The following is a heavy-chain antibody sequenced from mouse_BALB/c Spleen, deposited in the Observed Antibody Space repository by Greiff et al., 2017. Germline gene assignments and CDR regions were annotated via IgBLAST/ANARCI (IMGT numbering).Heavy chain of an antibody. D-gene: IGHD2-1*01. CDR2: INPSNGRT. V-gene: IGHV1S81*02. CDR1: GYTFTSYW. CDR3: AGGDGNYVWCAY. J-gene: IGHJ3*01. Sequence: QVQLQQPGAELVKPGASVKLSCKASGYTFTSYWMHWVKQRPGQGLEWIGEINPSNGRTNYNEKFKSKATLTVDKSSSTAYMQLSSLTSEDSAVYYCAGGDGNYVWCAYWGQGTLVTVSA.